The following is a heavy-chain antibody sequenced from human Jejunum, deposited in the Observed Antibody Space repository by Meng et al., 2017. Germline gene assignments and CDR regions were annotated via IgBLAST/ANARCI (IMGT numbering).Heavy chain of an antibody. CDR1: GFTFSNQS. J-gene: IGHJ5*01. D-gene: IGHD3-10*01. V-gene: IGHV3-23*04. CDR2: ILDRDGIT. CDR3: ANRAWLES. Sequence: GQLVESGGGLVQPGGSLRLSCAASGFTFSNQSMSWVRQAPGKGLEWVSVILDRDGITSYADSVKGRFTISRDNSKNTLYLQMSSLRVDDTAVYHCANRAWLESWGQGTLVTVSS.